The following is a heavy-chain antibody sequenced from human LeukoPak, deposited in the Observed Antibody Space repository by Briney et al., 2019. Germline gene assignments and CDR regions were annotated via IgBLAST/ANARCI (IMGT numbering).Heavy chain of an antibody. D-gene: IGHD5-18*01. J-gene: IGHJ6*03. CDR1: GFTVSSNS. CDR2: IYSDNT. CDR3: AKDGTTWIQLWLEFRDYYYYMDV. Sequence: PGGSLRLSCTVSGFTVSSNSMSWVRQAPGKGLEWVSFIYSDNTHYSDSVKGRFTISRDNSKNTLYLQTNSLRAEDTAVYYCAKDGTTWIQLWLEFRDYYYYMDVRGKGTTVTVSS. V-gene: IGHV3-66*03.